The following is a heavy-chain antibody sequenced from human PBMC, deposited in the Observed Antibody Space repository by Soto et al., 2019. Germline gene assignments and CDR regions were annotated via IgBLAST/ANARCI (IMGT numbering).Heavy chain of an antibody. Sequence: PSETLSLTCTVSGDSTRSNSYYWAWIRQPPGKGLDWIGSVYSSGSTYYNPSLKSRVTISVDTSKNQFSLKLSSVTAADTAVYYCARAPTAGGWFDPWGQGTLVTVSS. CDR1: GDSTRSNSYY. CDR3: ARAPTAGGWFDP. V-gene: IGHV4-39*07. CDR2: VYSSGST. J-gene: IGHJ5*02. D-gene: IGHD1-26*01.